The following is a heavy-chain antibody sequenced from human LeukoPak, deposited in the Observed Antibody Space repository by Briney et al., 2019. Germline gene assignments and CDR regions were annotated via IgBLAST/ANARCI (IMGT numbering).Heavy chain of an antibody. V-gene: IGHV4-39*07. J-gene: IGHJ3*02. D-gene: IGHD2/OR15-2a*01. CDR2: AYYSGST. Sequence: SETLSLTCTVSDVSVTTRDSYWGWIRQPPGKGLEWIGSAYYSGSTYFNPSLKSRLSISVDTSKNQFSLKLSSVTAADTAVYYCAREPSLSWGDAFDIWGQGTMVTVSS. CDR3: AREPSLSWGDAFDI. CDR1: DVSVTTRDSY.